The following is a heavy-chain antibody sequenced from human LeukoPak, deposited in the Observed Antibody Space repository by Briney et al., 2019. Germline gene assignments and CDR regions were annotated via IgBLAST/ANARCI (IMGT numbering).Heavy chain of an antibody. CDR1: GYTFASNS. Sequence: GASVKVSCKAPGYTFASNSITWIRQAPGQGLEWMGWISVYNGNTNYAQRLQGRVTMTTDTSTSTAYMELRSLTSDDTAVYYCARGMNGNLSPWGKGTTVTVSS. J-gene: IGHJ6*04. CDR2: ISVYNGNT. CDR3: ARGMNGNLSP. D-gene: IGHD1-1*01. V-gene: IGHV1-18*01.